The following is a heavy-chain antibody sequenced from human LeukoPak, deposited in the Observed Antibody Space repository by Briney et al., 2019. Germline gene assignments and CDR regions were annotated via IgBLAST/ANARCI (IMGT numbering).Heavy chain of an antibody. CDR1: GFAFSSYA. D-gene: IGHD3-16*02. CDR3: AKEHYDYVWGSYRSTIDY. V-gene: IGHV3-23*01. Sequence: GGSLRLSCAASGFAFSSYAMSWVRQAPGKGLEWVSAISGSGGSTYYADSVKGRFTISRDNSKNTLYLQMNSLRAEDTAVYYCAKEHYDYVWGSYRSTIDYWGQGTLVTVSS. CDR2: ISGSGGST. J-gene: IGHJ4*02.